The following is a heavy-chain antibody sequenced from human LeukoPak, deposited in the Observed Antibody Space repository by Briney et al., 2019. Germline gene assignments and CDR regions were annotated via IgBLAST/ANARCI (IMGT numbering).Heavy chain of an antibody. CDR3: ARGGGLFDY. CDR1: GGSINNYY. V-gene: IGHV4-59*01. CDR2: IYFTGGT. J-gene: IGHJ4*02. Sequence: SETLSLTCNVSGGSINNYYWSWLRQPPGKGLEWIGYIYFTGGTNYNLSLKSRVTMSIDTSKNQFSLKLNSVTAADTAFYYCARGGGLFDYWGQGSLVTVSS. D-gene: IGHD3-10*01.